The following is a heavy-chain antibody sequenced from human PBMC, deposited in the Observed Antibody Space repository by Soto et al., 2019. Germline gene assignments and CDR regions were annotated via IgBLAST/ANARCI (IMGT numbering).Heavy chain of an antibody. J-gene: IGHJ4*02. CDR3: TTDDPINRH. CDR2: IKSKTDGGTT. V-gene: IGHV3-15*01. CDR1: GFTFSSYG. Sequence: VQLVESGGGVVQPGRSLRLSCAASGFTFSSYGMHWVRQAPGKGLEWVGRIKSKTDGGTTDYAAPVKGRFTISRDDSKNTLYLQMNSLKTEDTAVYYCTTDDPINRHWGQGALVTVSS.